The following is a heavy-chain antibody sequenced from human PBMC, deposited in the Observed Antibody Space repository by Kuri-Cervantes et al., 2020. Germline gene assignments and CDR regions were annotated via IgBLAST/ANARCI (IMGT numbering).Heavy chain of an antibody. CDR2: ISSSGSTI. V-gene: IGHV3-11*01. CDR1: GFTFSDYY. D-gene: IGHD2-15*01. J-gene: IGHJ4*02. Sequence: GESLKISCAASGFTFSDYYMSWIRQAPGKGLEWVSYISSSGSTIYYADSVKGRFTISRGNAKNSLYLQMSSLRAEDTAVYYCAKETAATTDYWGQGTLVTVSS. CDR3: AKETAATTDY.